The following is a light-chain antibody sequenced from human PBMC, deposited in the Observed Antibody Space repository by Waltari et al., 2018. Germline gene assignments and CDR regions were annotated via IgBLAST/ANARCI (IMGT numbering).Light chain of an antibody. CDR3: QVWDTRSDHWV. Sequence: SYVLTQPPSVSVVPGKTATITCGGSDIGTKSVQWYQQKPGQAPVAGREDVTGRPSGIPERFSGSNSEHTAPLTISRVEAGDEAHYFCQVWDTRSDHWVFGGGTKLTVL. CDR2: DVT. V-gene: IGLV3-21*03. J-gene: IGLJ3*02. CDR1: DIGTKS.